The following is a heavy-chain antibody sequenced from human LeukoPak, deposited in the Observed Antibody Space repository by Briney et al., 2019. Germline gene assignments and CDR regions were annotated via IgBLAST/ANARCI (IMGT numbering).Heavy chain of an antibody. J-gene: IGHJ4*02. CDR2: IIPILGIA. D-gene: IGHD5-24*01. V-gene: IGHV1-69*04. CDR1: GGTFSSYA. Sequence: SVKVSCKASGGTFSSYAISWVRQAPGQGLEWMGRIIPILGIANYAQKFQGRVTITADKSTSTAYMELSSLRSEDTAVYYCASAKGRRDGYNYPDDYWGQGTLVTVSS. CDR3: ASAKGRRDGYNYPDDY.